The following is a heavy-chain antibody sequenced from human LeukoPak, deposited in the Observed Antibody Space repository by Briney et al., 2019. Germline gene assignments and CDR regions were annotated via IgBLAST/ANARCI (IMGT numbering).Heavy chain of an antibody. CDR2: INPNSGGT. Sequence: ASVKVSCKASGYTFTGYYMHWVRQAPGQGLEWMGWINPNSGGTNYAQKFQGRVTMTRDTSISTAYMELSRLRSDDTAVYYCARDIQLWYKDYYYYGMDVWGQGTTVTVSS. D-gene: IGHD5-18*01. CDR3: ARDIQLWYKDYYYYGMDV. J-gene: IGHJ6*02. V-gene: IGHV1-2*02. CDR1: GYTFTGYY.